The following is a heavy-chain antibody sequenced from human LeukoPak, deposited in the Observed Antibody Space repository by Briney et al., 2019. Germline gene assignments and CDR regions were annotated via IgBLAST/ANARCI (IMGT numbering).Heavy chain of an antibody. D-gene: IGHD6-19*01. Sequence: ASVKVSCKASGYTFTSYDINWVRQATGQGLEWMGWMNPNSGNTGYAQKFQGRVTMTRNTSISTAYMELSSLRSEDTAVYYCARGESYSGGQDYWGQGTLVTVSS. CDR1: GYTFTSYD. CDR3: ARGESYSGGQDY. V-gene: IGHV1-8*01. CDR2: MNPNSGNT. J-gene: IGHJ4*02.